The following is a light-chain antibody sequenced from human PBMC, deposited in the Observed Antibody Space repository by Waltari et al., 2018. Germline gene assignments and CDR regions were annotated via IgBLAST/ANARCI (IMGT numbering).Light chain of an antibody. CDR2: EVS. CDR1: QSLLPSYGKTY. V-gene: IGKV2-29*03. CDR3: MQATQLPLT. J-gene: IGKJ4*01. Sequence: EIVMTQTPLSLSVSPGQPASISCRSSQSLLPSYGKTYVYLYLQKPGRSPQLLIYEVSSRFSGVPERFSGSGSGTDFTLKISRVEAEDVGVYYCMQATQLPLTFGGGTKVDIK.